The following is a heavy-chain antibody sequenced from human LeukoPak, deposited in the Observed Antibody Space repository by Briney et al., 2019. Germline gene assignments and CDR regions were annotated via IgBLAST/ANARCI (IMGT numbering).Heavy chain of an antibody. CDR3: ARGLRFLEWVPSGRVPNWFDP. V-gene: IGHV4-30-4*01. CDR1: GGSISSGDYY. D-gene: IGHD3-3*01. Sequence: SQTLSLTCTVSGGSISSGDYYWSWIRQPPGKGLEWIGYIYYSGSTYYNPSLKSRVTISVDTSKNQFSLKLSSVTAADTAVYYCARGLRFLEWVPSGRVPNWFDPWGQGTLVTVSS. CDR2: IYYSGST. J-gene: IGHJ5*02.